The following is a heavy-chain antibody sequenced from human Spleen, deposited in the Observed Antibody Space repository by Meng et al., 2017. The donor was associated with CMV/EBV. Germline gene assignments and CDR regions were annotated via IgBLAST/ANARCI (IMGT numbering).Heavy chain of an antibody. CDR1: GFTFSPYD. CDR2: IVAAGDT. D-gene: IGHD2-2*02. CDR3: ARGRSIYTPSPHYYGMDV. Sequence: GGSLRLSCAASGFTFSPYDMHWVRQATGKGLEWVSVIVAAGDTSYAGSVKGRFTISRDNAKNSLYLQMNSLRAGDTAIYYCARGRSIYTPSPHYYGMDVWGQGTTVTVSS. V-gene: IGHV3-13*01. J-gene: IGHJ6*02.